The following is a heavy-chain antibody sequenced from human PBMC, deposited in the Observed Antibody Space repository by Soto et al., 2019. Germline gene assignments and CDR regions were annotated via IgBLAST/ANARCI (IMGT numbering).Heavy chain of an antibody. CDR1: GFTFSSYG. D-gene: IGHD6-19*01. CDR2: ISYDGSNK. Sequence: GGSLRLSCAASGFTFSSYGMHWVRQAPGKGLEWVAVISYDGSNKYYADSVKGRFTISRDNSKNTLYLQMNSLRAEDMAVYYCAKENRLAVAGSWFDPWGQGTLVTVSS. V-gene: IGHV3-30*18. J-gene: IGHJ5*02. CDR3: AKENRLAVAGSWFDP.